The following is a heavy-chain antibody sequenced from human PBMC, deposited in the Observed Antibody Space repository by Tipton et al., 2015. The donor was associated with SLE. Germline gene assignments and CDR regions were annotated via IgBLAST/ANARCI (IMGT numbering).Heavy chain of an antibody. CDR3: ARGYYESNGYYPFDY. V-gene: IGHV4-30-2*01. CDR2: IFHTGSA. J-gene: IGHJ4*02. CDR1: GASISTEGYS. D-gene: IGHD3-22*01. Sequence: TLSLTCVVSGASISTEGYSWSWLRQPPGKGLEWIGYIFHTGSAYYNPSLKSRLSISLDRSNNQFSLRLSSMTAADTAVYHCARGYYESNGYYPFDYWGPGALVTVSS.